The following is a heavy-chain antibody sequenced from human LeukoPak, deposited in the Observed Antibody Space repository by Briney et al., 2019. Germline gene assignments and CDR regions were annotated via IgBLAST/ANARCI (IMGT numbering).Heavy chain of an antibody. J-gene: IGHJ4*02. Sequence: GGSLRLSCAASGFTFSSYEIDWVRQAPGKGLEWVPYISSSGGTIYYADSVKGRFTISRDNAKNSLYLQMNSLRAEDTAVYYCARKQVDSVAMEYYFDYWGQGTLVTVSS. CDR2: ISSSGGTI. V-gene: IGHV3-48*03. D-gene: IGHD5-12*01. CDR1: GFTFSSYE. CDR3: ARKQVDSVAMEYYFDY.